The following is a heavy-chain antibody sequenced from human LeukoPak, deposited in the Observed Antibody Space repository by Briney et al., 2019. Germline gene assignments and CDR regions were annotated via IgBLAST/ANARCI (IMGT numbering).Heavy chain of an antibody. CDR2: ISWNSGSI. CDR3: AKAYYYGSGSYPED. V-gene: IGHV3-9*01. D-gene: IGHD3-10*01. CDR1: GFTFDDYA. J-gene: IGHJ4*02. Sequence: SLRLSCAASGFTFDDYAMHWVRQAPGKGLEWVSGISWNSGSIGYADSVKGRFTISRDNAKNSLYLQMNSLRAEDTALYYCAKAYYYGSGSYPEDWGQGTLVTVSS.